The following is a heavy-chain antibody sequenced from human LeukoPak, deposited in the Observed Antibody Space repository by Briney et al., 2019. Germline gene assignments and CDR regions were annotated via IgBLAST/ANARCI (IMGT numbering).Heavy chain of an antibody. J-gene: IGHJ4*02. D-gene: IGHD3-22*01. CDR1: GFTFSNYA. CDR3: AKSVSRYYDSGGFRFDY. V-gene: IGHV3-23*01. Sequence: PGGSLRLSCAASGFTFSNYAMSWVRQAPVKGLEWVSTISGSGDDTYSADSVKGRFTISRDNSKNTLYLQMNSLRAEDTAVYYCAKSVSRYYDSGGFRFDYWGQGTLVTVSS. CDR2: ISGSGDDT.